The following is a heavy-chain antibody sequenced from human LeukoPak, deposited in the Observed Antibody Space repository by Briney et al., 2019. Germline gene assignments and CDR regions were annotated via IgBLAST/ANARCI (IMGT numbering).Heavy chain of an antibody. V-gene: IGHV3-30*18. Sequence: PGGSLRLSCAASGFTFSSYGMHWVRQAPGEGLEWVAVISYDGSNKYYADSVKGRFTISRDNSKNTLYLQMNSLRAEDTAVYYCAKDLIDIVVVPAAMAGIAVASAFDYWGQGTLVTVSS. D-gene: IGHD2-2*01. CDR2: ISYDGSNK. J-gene: IGHJ4*02. CDR1: GFTFSSYG. CDR3: AKDLIDIVVVPAAMAGIAVASAFDY.